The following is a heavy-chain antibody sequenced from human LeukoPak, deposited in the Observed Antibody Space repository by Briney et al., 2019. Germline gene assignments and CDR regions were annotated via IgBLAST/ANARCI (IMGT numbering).Heavy chain of an antibody. CDR1: GYTFTGYY. V-gene: IGHV1-2*02. J-gene: IGHJ4*02. CDR3: ARDSSGWWGSYNYFDY. CDR2: INPNSGGT. D-gene: IGHD6-19*01. Sequence: ASVKVSCKASGYTFTGYYMHWVRQAPGQGLEWMGWINPNSGGTNYAQKFQGRVTMTRDTSISTAYMELSRLRSDDTAVYYCARDSSGWWGSYNYFDYWGQGTLVTVSS.